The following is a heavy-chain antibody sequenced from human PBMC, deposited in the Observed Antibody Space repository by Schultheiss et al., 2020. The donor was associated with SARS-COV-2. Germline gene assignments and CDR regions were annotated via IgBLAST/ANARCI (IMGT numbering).Heavy chain of an antibody. CDR1: GFTFSRYG. D-gene: IGHD6-6*01. Sequence: SCAASGFTFSRYGMHWVRQAPGKGLEWVSVISYDGTKKYYADSVKGRFTISRDNSKNTLYLQMNSLRPEDTAVYYCAKDLSGWYSSSSLYGMDVWGQGTTVTVSS. V-gene: IGHV3-30*18. J-gene: IGHJ6*02. CDR3: AKDLSGWYSSSSLYGMDV. CDR2: ISYDGTKK.